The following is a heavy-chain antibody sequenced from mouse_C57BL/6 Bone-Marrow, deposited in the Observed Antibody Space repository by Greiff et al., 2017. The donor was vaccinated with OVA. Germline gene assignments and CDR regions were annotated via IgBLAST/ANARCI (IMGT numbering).Heavy chain of an antibody. CDR2: INYDGSST. Sequence: EVQRVESEGGLVQPGSSMKLSCTASGFTFSDYYMAWVRQVPEKGLEWVATINYDGSSTYYLDSLKCRFIISRDNATNILYLQMSSLKSEDTDTYYRASGCCVWCFAVWGTGTTVTVSS. CDR1: GFTFSDYY. CDR3: ASGCCVWCFAV. J-gene: IGHJ1*03. V-gene: IGHV5-16*01.